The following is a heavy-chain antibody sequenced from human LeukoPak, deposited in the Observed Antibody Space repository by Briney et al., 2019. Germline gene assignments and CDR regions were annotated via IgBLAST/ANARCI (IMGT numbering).Heavy chain of an antibody. CDR3: ARSLGGYCYYYMDV. CDR2: MNPNSGNT. J-gene: IGHJ6*03. Sequence: ASVKVSCKASGYTFTSYDINWVRQATGQGLEWMGWMNPNSGNTGYAQKFQGRVTMTRNTSISTAYMELSSPRSEDTAVYYCARSLGGYCYYYMDVWGKGTTVTVSS. D-gene: IGHD7-27*01. V-gene: IGHV1-8*01. CDR1: GYTFTSYD.